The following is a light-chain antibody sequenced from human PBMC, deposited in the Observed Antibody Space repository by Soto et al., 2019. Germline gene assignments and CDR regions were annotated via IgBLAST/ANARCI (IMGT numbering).Light chain of an antibody. J-gene: IGKJ1*01. V-gene: IGKV1-5*01. CDR3: QQYNSYPWT. CDR1: QSISGW. Sequence: DIPMTQSPATLSGSVGDRVTITCRASQSISGWLAWYQQKPGKAPKLLIYDVSSLESGVPSRFSGSGSGTEFTLAISSLQPDDFATYYCQQYNSYPWTFGQGTIVDIK. CDR2: DVS.